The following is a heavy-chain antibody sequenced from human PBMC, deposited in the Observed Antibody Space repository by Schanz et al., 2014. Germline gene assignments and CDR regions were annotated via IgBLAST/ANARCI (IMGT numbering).Heavy chain of an antibody. CDR3: ARDGVDAAARGNY. Sequence: QGQLVQSGPEVKEPGASVKVSCEASRYTFNTYGLNWVRQAPGQGLEWMGWISAYTNNTNYAQKVQGRVTMTTDTSTSTAYMELSSLRSEDTAVYYCARDGVDAAARGNYWGQGTLVTVSS. CDR1: RYTFNTYG. V-gene: IGHV1-18*01. CDR2: ISAYTNNT. J-gene: IGHJ4*02. D-gene: IGHD6-13*01.